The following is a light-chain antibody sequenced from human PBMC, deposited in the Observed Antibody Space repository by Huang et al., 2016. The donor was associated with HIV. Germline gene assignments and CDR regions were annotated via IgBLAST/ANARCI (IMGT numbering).Light chain of an antibody. CDR3: QHYRVWPPVYT. CDR1: QTVSSN. Sequence: EIVMTQSPATLSVSPGERATLSCRASQTVSSNLAWYQHKPCQAPRLLIYAAATRATDIPARFSGSGSGTEFTLTISSLQSEDFAVYYCQHYRVWPPVYTFGQGTKLEIK. CDR2: AAA. V-gene: IGKV3-15*01. J-gene: IGKJ2*01.